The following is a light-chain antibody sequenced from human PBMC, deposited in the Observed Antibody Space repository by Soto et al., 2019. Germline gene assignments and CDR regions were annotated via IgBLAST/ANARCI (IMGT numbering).Light chain of an antibody. CDR3: QQYGSSPGT. CDR2: DAS. J-gene: IGKJ1*01. Sequence: EIVLTQSPATLSLSPGERATLSCRASQSVSSYLAWYQQKPGQAPRLLIYDASNRATGIPARFSGSGSGTDFTLTISSLEPEDFGVYHCQQYGSSPGTFGQGTKV. CDR1: QSVSSY. V-gene: IGKV3-11*01.